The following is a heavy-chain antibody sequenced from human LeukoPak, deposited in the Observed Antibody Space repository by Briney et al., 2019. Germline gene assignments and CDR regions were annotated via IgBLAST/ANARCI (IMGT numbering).Heavy chain of an antibody. V-gene: IGHV4-34*01. Sequence: SETLSLTCAVYVGSLSGYYWSWIRQPPGKGLEWIGEINHSGSTNYNPSLKSRVTISVDTSKNQFSLKLSSVTAADTAVYYCARVDLRPEPQIDYWGQGTLVTVSS. CDR1: VGSLSGYY. CDR3: ARVDLRPEPQIDY. D-gene: IGHD4-17*01. CDR2: INHSGST. J-gene: IGHJ4*02.